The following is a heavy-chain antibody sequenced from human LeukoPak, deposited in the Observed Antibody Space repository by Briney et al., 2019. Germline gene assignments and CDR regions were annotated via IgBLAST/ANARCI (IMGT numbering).Heavy chain of an antibody. D-gene: IGHD3-22*01. CDR1: GFTFSTHV. J-gene: IGHJ4*02. V-gene: IGHV3-23*01. CDR3: AKRPYDSSGFHYFDY. CDR2: ISSSGDST. Sequence: GGSLRLSCAASGFTFSTHVMSWVRQAPEMGLEWVSTISSSGDSTYYADSVKGRFTISRDNSKSTLYLQMNSLRAEDTAVYYCAKRPYDSSGFHYFDYWAQGTLVTVSS.